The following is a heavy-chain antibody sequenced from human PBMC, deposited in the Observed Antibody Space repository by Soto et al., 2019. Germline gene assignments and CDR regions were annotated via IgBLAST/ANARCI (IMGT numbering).Heavy chain of an antibody. V-gene: IGHV1-69*01. Sequence: QVQLVQSGAEVKKPGSSVKVSCKASGGTFSSYAISWVRQAPGQGLEWMGGIIPIFGTANYAQKFQGRVTITADESTSTAYMKLSSLRSEDTAVYYCARFYSSSSSYYYGMDVWGQGTTVTVSS. CDR2: IIPIFGTA. J-gene: IGHJ6*02. CDR3: ARFYSSSSSYYYGMDV. CDR1: GGTFSSYA. D-gene: IGHD6-6*01.